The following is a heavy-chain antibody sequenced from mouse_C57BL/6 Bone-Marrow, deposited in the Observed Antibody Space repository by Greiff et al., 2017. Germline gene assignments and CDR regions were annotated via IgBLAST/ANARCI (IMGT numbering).Heavy chain of an antibody. CDR1: GFTFSSYG. CDR3: ARRAVTTGGGFAD. D-gene: IGHD2-2*01. Sequence: DVMLVESGGDLVKPGGSLKLSCAASGFTFSSYGMSWVRQTPDKRLEWVATISSGGSYSYYPDSVKGRFTISRDNAKNTLYLQMSSLKAEDTAMYYCARRAVTTGGGFADWGQGTLVTVSA. CDR2: ISSGGSYS. J-gene: IGHJ3*01. V-gene: IGHV5-6*02.